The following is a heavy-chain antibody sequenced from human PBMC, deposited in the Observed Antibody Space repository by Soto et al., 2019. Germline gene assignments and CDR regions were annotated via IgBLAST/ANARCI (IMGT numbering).Heavy chain of an antibody. V-gene: IGHV4-59*01. CDR3: ARVAMTGGYFDY. CDR2: IYYSGST. D-gene: IGHD2-2*01. J-gene: IGHJ4*02. CDR1: GGSISSYY. Sequence: TLSLTCTVSGGSISSYYWSWIRQPPGKGLEWIGYIYYSGSTNYNPSLKSRVTISVDTSKNQFSLKLSSVTAADTAVYYCARVAMTGGYFDYWGQGTLVTVSS.